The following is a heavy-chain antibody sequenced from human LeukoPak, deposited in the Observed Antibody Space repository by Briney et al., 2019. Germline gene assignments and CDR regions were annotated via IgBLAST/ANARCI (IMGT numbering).Heavy chain of an antibody. J-gene: IGHJ4*02. V-gene: IGHV3-43*02. CDR1: GFTFDDYA. Sequence: PGGSLRLSCAASGFTFDDYAMHWVRQAPGTGLAWVSLISGDGAGTYYADSVKGRFTISRDNAKNSLYLQMNSLRAEDTAVYYCAKTSVTTSLDYWGQGTLVTVSS. D-gene: IGHD4-17*01. CDR3: AKTSVTTSLDY. CDR2: ISGDGAGT.